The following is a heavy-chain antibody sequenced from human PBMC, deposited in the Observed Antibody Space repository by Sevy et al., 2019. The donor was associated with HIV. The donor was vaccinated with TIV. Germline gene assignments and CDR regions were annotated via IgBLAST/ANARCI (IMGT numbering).Heavy chain of an antibody. CDR3: AKDRYTGSRGYFDY. J-gene: IGHJ4*02. CDR1: GFTFDDYA. CDR2: VSWNSGTI. V-gene: IGHV3-9*01. D-gene: IGHD6-13*01. Sequence: GGSLRLSCAASGFTFDDYAMHWVRQAPGKGLEWVSGVSWNSGTIDYADSVMGRFTISRDNAKNSLYLQMNSLKPEDTALYYCAKDRYTGSRGYFDYWGLGTLVTVSS.